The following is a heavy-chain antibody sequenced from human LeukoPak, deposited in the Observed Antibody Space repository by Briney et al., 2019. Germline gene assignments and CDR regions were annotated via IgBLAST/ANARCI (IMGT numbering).Heavy chain of an antibody. V-gene: IGHV3-74*01. CDR3: AKVPMGGYCSTTSCRAPFDY. D-gene: IGHD2-2*01. J-gene: IGHJ4*02. CDR1: GFTFSNHW. CDR2: INTDGSST. Sequence: GGSLRLSCAASGFTFSNHWMHWVRQTPGKGLVWVSRINTDGSSTSYADSVKGRFTISRDNTKNTLYLQMNSLRAEDTAVYYCAKVPMGGYCSTTSCRAPFDYWGQGTLLSVSS.